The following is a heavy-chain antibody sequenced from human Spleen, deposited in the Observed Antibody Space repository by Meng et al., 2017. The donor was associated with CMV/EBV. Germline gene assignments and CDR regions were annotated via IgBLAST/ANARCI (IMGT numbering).Heavy chain of an antibody. CDR2: ISSSPNYI. CDR3: ARASGGYCSTTICYGYDDY. D-gene: IGHD2-2*01. Sequence: GESLKIACAASGFTFSSYTMNWVRQAPGKGLEWVSSISSSPNYIYYADSVKGRFTISRDNAKNSLFLQMNSLRAEDTAVYYCARASGGYCSTTICYGYDDYWGQGTLVTVSS. CDR1: GFTFSSYT. V-gene: IGHV3-21*01. J-gene: IGHJ4*02.